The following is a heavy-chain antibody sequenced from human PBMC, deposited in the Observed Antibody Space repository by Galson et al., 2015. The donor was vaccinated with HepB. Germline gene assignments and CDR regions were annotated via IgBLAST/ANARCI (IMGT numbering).Heavy chain of an antibody. CDR3: ARGGSIAARMVRFDP. CDR1: GYTFTGYY. J-gene: IGHJ5*02. V-gene: IGHV1-2*06. CDR2: INPNSGGT. Sequence: SVKVSCKASGYTFTGYYMHWVRQAPGQGLEWMGRINPNSGGTNYAQKFQGRVTMTRDTSISTAYMELSRLRSDDTAVYYCARGGSIAARMVRFDPWGQGTLVTVSS. D-gene: IGHD6-6*01.